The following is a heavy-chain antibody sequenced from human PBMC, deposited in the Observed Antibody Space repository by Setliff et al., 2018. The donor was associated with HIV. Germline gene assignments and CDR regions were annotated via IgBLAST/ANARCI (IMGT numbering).Heavy chain of an antibody. Sequence: PSETLSLTCTVSVGSISSSSYYWGWIRQSPGKGLEWIGSGFHSGTTYYNPSLKSRVTISVDTSKNQLSLKVNSVTAADTAIYYCARQQTALFVDYWGQGTLVTVSS. D-gene: IGHD2-21*01. J-gene: IGHJ4*02. V-gene: IGHV4-39*01. CDR3: ARQQTALFVDY. CDR2: GFHSGTT. CDR1: VGSISSSSYY.